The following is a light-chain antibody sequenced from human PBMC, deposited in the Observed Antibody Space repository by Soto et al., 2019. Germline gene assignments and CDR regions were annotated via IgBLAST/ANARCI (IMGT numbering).Light chain of an antibody. J-gene: IGKJ1*01. CDR3: QQYYSTPWT. CDR2: WAS. V-gene: IGKV4-1*01. Sequence: DIVMTQSPDSLAVSLGERATINCKSSQSVLSSSNNKNYLTWYQQKLGQPPRLLIYWASTRESGVPDRFSGGGSGADFTLTINSLLAEDVAVYYCQQYYSTPWTFGQGTKVEIK. CDR1: QSVLSSSNNKNY.